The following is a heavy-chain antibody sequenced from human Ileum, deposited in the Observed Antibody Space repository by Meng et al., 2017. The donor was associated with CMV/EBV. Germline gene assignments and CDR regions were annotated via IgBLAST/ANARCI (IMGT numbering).Heavy chain of an antibody. CDR1: HD. D-gene: IGHD3-16*01. CDR3: ARDLRGGYQGMGEFRNNWFDP. J-gene: IGHJ5*02. V-gene: IGHV1-8*01. CDR2: MNPNSGNT. Sequence: HDIKWVRQATGQGIEWMGWMNPNSGNTGYAQKFQGRVTMTRNTSISTAYMELSSLRSEDTAVYYCARDLRGGYQGMGEFRNNWFDPWGQGTLVTVSS.